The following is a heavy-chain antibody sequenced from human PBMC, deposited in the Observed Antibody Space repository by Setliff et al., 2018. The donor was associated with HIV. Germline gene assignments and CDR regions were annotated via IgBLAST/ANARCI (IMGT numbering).Heavy chain of an antibody. D-gene: IGHD4-17*01. Sequence: NPSETLSLTCTVSGGSISSSSYYWGWIRQSPGKGLEWIGSIYYSGSTYYNPSLQGRVTISIDTSKFQFSLRLSSVTAADTAIYYCARGTAPRRGTNYGGNYPLDYWGQGTLVTVSS. CDR3: ARGTAPRRGTNYGGNYPLDY. CDR2: IYYSGST. J-gene: IGHJ4*02. CDR1: GGSISSSSYY. V-gene: IGHV4-39*07.